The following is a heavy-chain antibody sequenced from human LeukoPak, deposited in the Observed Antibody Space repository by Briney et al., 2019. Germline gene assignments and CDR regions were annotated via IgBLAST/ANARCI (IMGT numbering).Heavy chain of an antibody. Sequence: GASVKVSCKASGYTFTSYDINWVRQATGQGLEWMGWMNPNSGNTGYAQKFQGRVTMTRNTSISTAYMELSGLRSEDTAVYYCASRGPYDYVWGSYRHNYFDYWGQGTLVTVSS. CDR3: ASRGPYDYVWGSYRHNYFDY. D-gene: IGHD3-16*02. CDR1: GYTFTSYD. CDR2: MNPNSGNT. J-gene: IGHJ4*02. V-gene: IGHV1-8*01.